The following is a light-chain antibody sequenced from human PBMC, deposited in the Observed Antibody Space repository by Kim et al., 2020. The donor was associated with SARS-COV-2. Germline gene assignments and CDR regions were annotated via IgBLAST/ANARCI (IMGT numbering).Light chain of an antibody. J-gene: IGKJ5*01. V-gene: IGKV1-17*01. CDR2: GAS. Sequence: AAVVDDVTITCRSSQDIRNDLGWYQQNPGRAPKRRIYGASSLQSGVPSRFSGSGSGTEFTLTISSVQPEDFATYFCLQHSTYPITFGQGTRLEIK. CDR3: LQHSTYPIT. CDR1: QDIRND.